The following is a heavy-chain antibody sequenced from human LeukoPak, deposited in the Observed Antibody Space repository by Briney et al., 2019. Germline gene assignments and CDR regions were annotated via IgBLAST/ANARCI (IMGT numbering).Heavy chain of an antibody. CDR3: ARDGGYSGYDADC. CDR1: GFTFSTYS. Sequence: PGGSLRLSCAASGFTFSTYSMKWVRQAPGKGLEWVSYISDSSAMYYAGSVRGRFTISRENDKNSLFLQMNSLRAEDTAVYYCARDGGYSGYDADCWGQGTLVTVSS. CDR2: ISDSSAM. V-gene: IGHV3-48*01. D-gene: IGHD5-12*01. J-gene: IGHJ4*02.